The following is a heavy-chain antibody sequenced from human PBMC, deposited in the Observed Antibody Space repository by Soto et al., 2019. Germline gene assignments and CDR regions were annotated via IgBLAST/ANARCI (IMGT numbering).Heavy chain of an antibody. Sequence: SMKVSCNASGGTFTSFSITWVRQAPGQGLEWVGVVIPSFGTADYAHKFQGRATIIADKSKGTAYMELSSLRSYDTVVYYCANDQGNPRGLRECTWFHXWGQGTLVTVSX. CDR2: VIPSFGTA. CDR3: ANDQGNPRGLRECTWFHX. V-gene: IGHV1-69*06. J-gene: IGHJ5*02. D-gene: IGHD2-8*01. CDR1: GGTFTSFS.